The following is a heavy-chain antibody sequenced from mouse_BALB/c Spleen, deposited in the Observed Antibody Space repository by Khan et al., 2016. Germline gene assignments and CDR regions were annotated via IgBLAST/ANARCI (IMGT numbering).Heavy chain of an antibody. V-gene: IGHV14-3*02. Sequence: MQLKQSGADLVKPGASVKLSCTASGFNIKDTYIHWVKQRPEQALEWIGRIDPANGNTEYDPKFQGKATITADISSNTAYLQLSSLTSEDTAVYYCARIYYGGAYWGQGTLVTVSA. CDR1: GFNIKDTY. CDR3: ARIYYGGAY. D-gene: IGHD2-1*01. J-gene: IGHJ3*01. CDR2: IDPANGNT.